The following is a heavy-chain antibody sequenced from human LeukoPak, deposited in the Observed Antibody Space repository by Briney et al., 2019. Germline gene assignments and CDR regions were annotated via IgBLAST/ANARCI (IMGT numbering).Heavy chain of an antibody. V-gene: IGHV3-23*01. J-gene: IGHJ5*02. Sequence: GGSLRLSCAASGFTFSSYSRSWVPQAPGKGLEWVSAISCSGGITYYADSVKGRFTISRDNSKNTLYLQMNSLRAEDTAVYYCAKGTAASPLIVAAAGNWFDPWGQGTLVTVSS. D-gene: IGHD6-13*01. CDR2: ISCSGGIT. CDR3: AKGTAASPLIVAAAGNWFDP. CDR1: GFTFSSYS.